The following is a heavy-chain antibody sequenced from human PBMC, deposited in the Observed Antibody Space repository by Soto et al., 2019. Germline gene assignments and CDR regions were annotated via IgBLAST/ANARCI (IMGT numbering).Heavy chain of an antibody. CDR1: GFTFTSYG. CDR3: AKASGYCSSSTCSRLIYYYYGMDV. CDR2: ISYDGGDK. D-gene: IGHD2-2*01. V-gene: IGHV3-30*18. J-gene: IGHJ6*02. Sequence: GGSLRLSCGASGFTFTSYGMHWVRQAPGKGLEWVAVISYDGGDKYYADSVKGRFTISRDNSENTLYLQMNSLRAEDTAVYYCAKASGYCSSSTCSRLIYYYYGMDVWGQGTTVTVSS.